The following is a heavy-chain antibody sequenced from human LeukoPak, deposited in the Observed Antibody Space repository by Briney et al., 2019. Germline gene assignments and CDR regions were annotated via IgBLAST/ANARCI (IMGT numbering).Heavy chain of an antibody. CDR1: GGSITTYY. CDR2: IYYSGST. CDR3: ARGSRRFDP. Sequence: SSETLSLTCTVSGGSITTYYWSWIRQPPGKGLEWIGYIYYSGSTNYNPSLKSRVTISVDTSKNQFSLKLSSMIAADTAIYYCARGSRRFDPWGQGTLVTVSS. V-gene: IGHV4-59*12. J-gene: IGHJ5*02. D-gene: IGHD3-10*01.